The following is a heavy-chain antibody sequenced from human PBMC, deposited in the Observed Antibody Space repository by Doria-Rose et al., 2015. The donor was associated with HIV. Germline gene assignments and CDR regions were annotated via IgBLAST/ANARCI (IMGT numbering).Heavy chain of an antibody. Sequence: QITLEESGPVLVKPTETLTLACTVSGVSLSSPGMGVSWIRQPPGKALEWLANNFSDDERSYKTSLQSRLTISRGTSKSRVVLTMTDMDPVDTATYYCARIKSSRWYHKYYFDFWGQGTLVIVSA. CDR3: ARIKSSRWYHKYYFDF. CDR2: NFSDDER. CDR1: GVSLSSPGMG. V-gene: IGHV2-26*01. J-gene: IGHJ4*02. D-gene: IGHD6-13*01.